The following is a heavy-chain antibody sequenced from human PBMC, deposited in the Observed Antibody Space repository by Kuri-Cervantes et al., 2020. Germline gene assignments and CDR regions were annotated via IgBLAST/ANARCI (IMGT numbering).Heavy chain of an antibody. CDR2: IKQDGSEK. Sequence: GESLXISCAASGFTFSSYWMSWVRQAPGKGLEWVANIKQDGSEKYYVDSVKGRFTISRDNAKNSLYLQMNSLRAEDTAVYYCARGGAAAEFANWFDPWGHGTLVTVSS. V-gene: IGHV3-7*01. CDR3: ARGGAAAEFANWFDP. D-gene: IGHD6-13*01. CDR1: GFTFSSYW. J-gene: IGHJ5*02.